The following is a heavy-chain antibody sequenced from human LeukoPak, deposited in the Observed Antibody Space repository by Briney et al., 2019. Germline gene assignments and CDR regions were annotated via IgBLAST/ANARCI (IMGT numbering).Heavy chain of an antibody. CDR1: GDSVSSNSVA. J-gene: IGHJ3*02. Sequence: SQTLSLTCAISGDSVSSNSVAWNWIRQSPSRGLEWLGRTYYRSKWFNDYPVSVKSRISINADTSKNQFSLQLNSVTPEDTAMYYCARRTAGDAGAFDIWGQGTWSPSLQ. V-gene: IGHV6-1*01. CDR3: ARRTAGDAGAFDI. D-gene: IGHD6-13*01. CDR2: TYYRSKWFN.